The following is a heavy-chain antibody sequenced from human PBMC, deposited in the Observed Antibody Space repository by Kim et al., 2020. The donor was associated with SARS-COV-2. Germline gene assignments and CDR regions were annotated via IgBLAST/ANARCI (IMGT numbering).Heavy chain of an antibody. D-gene: IGHD6-19*01. CDR2: IYPGDSDT. Sequence: GESLKISCKGSGYSFTTYWIGWVRQMPGKGLEWMGIIYPGDSDTRYSPSFQGQVTISADKSISTAYLQWSSLKASDTAMYYCARLPYSSGLFSGNCFDYWGQGTLVTVSS. J-gene: IGHJ4*02. CDR3: ARLPYSSGLFSGNCFDY. V-gene: IGHV5-51*01. CDR1: GYSFTTYW.